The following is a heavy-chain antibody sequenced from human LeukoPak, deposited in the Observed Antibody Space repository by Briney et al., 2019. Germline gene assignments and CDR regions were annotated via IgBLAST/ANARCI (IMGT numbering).Heavy chain of an antibody. J-gene: IGHJ5*02. CDR1: GGSISSGSYY. CDR2: IYTSGST. CDR3: ARDWADCSGGSCYHNWFDP. Sequence: SQTLSLTCTVSGGSISSGSYYWSWTRQPAGTGLEWIGRIYTSGSTNYNPSLKSRVTISVDTSKNQFSLKLSSVTAADTDVYYCARDWADCSGGSCYHNWFDPWGQGTLVTVSS. D-gene: IGHD2-15*01. V-gene: IGHV4-61*02.